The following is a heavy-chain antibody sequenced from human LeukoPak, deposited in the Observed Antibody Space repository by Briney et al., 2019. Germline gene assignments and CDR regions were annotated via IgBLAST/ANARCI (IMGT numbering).Heavy chain of an antibody. V-gene: IGHV3-23*01. CDR2: MGGGGTT. CDR3: AKAGRPQAVAGWIDY. CDR1: GFTFNNYV. Sequence: RGSLRLSCAASGFTFNNYVMSWVRQAPGKGLEWVSAMGGGGTTYYADYVKGRFTISRDTSKNTLYLEMNSLRAEDTAIYYCAKAGRPQAVAGWIDYWGQGTLVTVSS. D-gene: IGHD6-19*01. J-gene: IGHJ4*02.